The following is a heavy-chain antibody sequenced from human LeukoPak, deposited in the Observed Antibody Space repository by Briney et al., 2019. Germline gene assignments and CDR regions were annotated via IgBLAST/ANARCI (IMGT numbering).Heavy chain of an antibody. V-gene: IGHV3-33*06. D-gene: IGHD1-1*01. CDR1: GFTFSSYG. CDR2: IWYDGSNK. Sequence: GRSLRLSCAASGFTFSSYGMHWVRQAPGKGLEWVAVIWYDGSNKYYADSVKGRFTISRDNSKKTLYLQLNSLRVEDTAIYYCAKGQELDDGVFDSWGQGTLVTVSS. J-gene: IGHJ4*02. CDR3: AKGQELDDGVFDS.